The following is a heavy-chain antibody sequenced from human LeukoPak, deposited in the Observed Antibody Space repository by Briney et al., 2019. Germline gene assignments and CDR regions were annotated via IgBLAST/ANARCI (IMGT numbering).Heavy chain of an antibody. V-gene: IGHV5-51*01. J-gene: IGHJ6*02. CDR1: GYSFTSYW. D-gene: IGHD3-22*01. CDR3: ARRGVVVAYGMDV. Sequence: GESQKISCKGSGYSFTSYWIGWVRQMPGRGLEWMGIIYPGDSDTRYSPSFQGQVTISADKSISTAYLQWSSLKASDTAMYYCARRGVVVAYGMDVWGQGTTVTVSS. CDR2: IYPGDSDT.